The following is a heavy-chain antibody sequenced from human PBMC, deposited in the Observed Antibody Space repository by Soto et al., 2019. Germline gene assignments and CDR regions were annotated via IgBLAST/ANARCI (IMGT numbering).Heavy chain of an antibody. J-gene: IGHJ4*02. V-gene: IGHV4-4*02. Sequence: SETLSLTCAVSGGSISSSNWWSWVRQPPGKGLEWIGEIYHSGSTNYNPSLKSRVTISVDKSKNQFSLKLSSVTAADTAVYYCARDRGYSYGYYDYWGQGPLVTV. CDR3: ARDRGYSYGYYDY. CDR1: GGSISSSNW. CDR2: IYHSGST. D-gene: IGHD5-18*01.